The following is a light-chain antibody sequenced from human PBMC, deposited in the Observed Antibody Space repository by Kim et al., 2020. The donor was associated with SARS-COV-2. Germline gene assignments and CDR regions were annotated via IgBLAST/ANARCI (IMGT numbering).Light chain of an antibody. J-gene: IGLJ1*01. CDR3: QVWDSSSDHCV. CDR2: YDS. CDR1: NIGSKS. V-gene: IGLV3-21*04. Sequence: APGKAARITCGGNNIGSKSVHWYQQKPGQAPVLVIYYDSDRPSGIPERFSGSNSGNTATLTISRVEAGDEADYYCQVWDSSSDHCVFGTGTKVTVL.